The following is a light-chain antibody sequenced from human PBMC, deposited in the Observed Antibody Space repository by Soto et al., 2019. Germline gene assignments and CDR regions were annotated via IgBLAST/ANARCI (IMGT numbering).Light chain of an antibody. Sequence: QSVLTQPPSSSGTPGQRVTISCSGSSSNIGSNTVNCYQQLPGTAPKLLIYSNNQRPSGVPDRFSGSRSGTSASLAISGLQSEDEGDYYCAAWDDSLNGRGVFGGGTQLTVL. CDR2: SNN. V-gene: IGLV1-44*01. CDR3: AAWDDSLNGRGV. J-gene: IGLJ3*02. CDR1: SSNIGSNT.